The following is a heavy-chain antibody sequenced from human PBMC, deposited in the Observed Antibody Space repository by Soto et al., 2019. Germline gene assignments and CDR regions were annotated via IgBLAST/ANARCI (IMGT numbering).Heavy chain of an antibody. CDR2: IIPIFGTA. J-gene: IGHJ4*02. CDR1: GGTFSSYA. V-gene: IGHV1-69*13. D-gene: IGHD3-9*01. Sequence: SVKVSCKASGGTFSSYAISWVRQAPGQGLEWMGGIIPIFGTANYAQKFQGRVTITADESTSTAYMELSSLRSEDTAVYYCARAALRYFDWLSHPLDYWGQGTLVTVSS. CDR3: ARAALRYFDWLSHPLDY.